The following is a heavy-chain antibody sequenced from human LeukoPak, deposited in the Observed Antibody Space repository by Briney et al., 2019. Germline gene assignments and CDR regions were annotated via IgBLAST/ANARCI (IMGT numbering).Heavy chain of an antibody. Sequence: SETLSLTCTVSGGSISSSSYYWGWIRQPPGKGLEWIGSIYYTGSTHYNPSLKSRVSISVDTSKNQISLKLSSVTAADTAVYYRARRGYGRNYFDYWGQGTLVTVSS. D-gene: IGHD5-18*01. CDR2: IYYTGST. CDR1: GGSISSSSYY. CDR3: ARRGYGRNYFDY. J-gene: IGHJ4*02. V-gene: IGHV4-39*01.